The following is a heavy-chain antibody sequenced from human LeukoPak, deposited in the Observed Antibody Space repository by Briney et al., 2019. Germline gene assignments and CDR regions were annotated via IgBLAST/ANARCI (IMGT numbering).Heavy chain of an antibody. CDR3: ARAGSVGSVDY. CDR1: GFTFSTCW. CDR2: INQDGSEK. Sequence: GGSLRLSCAASGFTFSTCWMGWVRQAPGKGLEWVASINQDGSEKYYVDSVKGRFTISRDNAKNSLYLQMNRLRGEDTAVYYCARAGSVGSVDYWGQGTLVTVSS. V-gene: IGHV3-7*01. D-gene: IGHD1-26*01. J-gene: IGHJ4*02.